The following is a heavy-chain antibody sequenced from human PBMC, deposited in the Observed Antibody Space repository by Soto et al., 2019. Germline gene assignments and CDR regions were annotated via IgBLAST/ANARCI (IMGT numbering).Heavy chain of an antibody. CDR3: AKGHGDWHFYYMEG. V-gene: IGHV3-23*01. CDR2: LSGSGGST. J-gene: IGHJ6*03. Sequence: EFQLLESGGGLVQPGGSLRLSCAASGFTFSNYGMRWVRQAPGKGLEWVSGLSGSGGSTYYVDSVKGRFTISRDNSKNTLFLQMSSLRAEYTALYGCAKGHGDWHFYYMEGWGEGTTVTVSS. CDR1: GFTFSNYG. D-gene: IGHD4-17*01.